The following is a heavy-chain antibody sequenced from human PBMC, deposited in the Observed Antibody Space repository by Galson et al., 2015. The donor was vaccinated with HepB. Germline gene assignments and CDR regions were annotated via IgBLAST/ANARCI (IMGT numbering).Heavy chain of an antibody. Sequence: QSGAEVTKPGESVRISCTGSGYTFSNYWITWVRQVPGKGLEWLGRIDTGDSDTNHHPTCEGSVTMSVDRSIDTAYLQWMALRTSDTGIYYCARRYCTSSSCSGVHFYYYGLDVWGQGTTVTVSS. J-gene: IGHJ6*02. CDR3: ARRYCTSSSCSGVHFYYYGLDV. CDR2: IDTGDSDT. CDR1: GYTFSNYW. D-gene: IGHD2-8*01. V-gene: IGHV5-10-1*01.